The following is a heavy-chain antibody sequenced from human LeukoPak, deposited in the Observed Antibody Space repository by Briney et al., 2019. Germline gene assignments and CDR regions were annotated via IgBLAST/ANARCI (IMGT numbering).Heavy chain of an antibody. Sequence: GGSLRLSCAASGFTFSDYYMSWIRQAPGKGLEGVSYISSSGSTIYYADSVKGRYTISRDNAKNSLYLQMNSLRAEDTAVYYCARRDARWLQVDAFDIWGQGTMVTVSS. CDR1: GFTFSDYY. D-gene: IGHD5-24*01. J-gene: IGHJ3*02. CDR2: ISSSGSTI. CDR3: ARRDARWLQVDAFDI. V-gene: IGHV3-11*01.